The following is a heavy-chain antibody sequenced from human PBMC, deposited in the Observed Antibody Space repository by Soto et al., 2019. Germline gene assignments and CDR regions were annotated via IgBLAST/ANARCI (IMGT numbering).Heavy chain of an antibody. V-gene: IGHV3-30-3*01. Sequence: VPLVESGGGVVQPGMSLRLSCAASGFTFSSYALQWLRLAPCKGMERVAVISYDGSNKYYADSVTGRFTISRDTSKHKLYLQMNSRRAADPAVYYCAREAIGGAYYFAYCGKGSLVTVSS. CDR1: GFTFSSYA. CDR2: ISYDGSNK. CDR3: AREAIGGAYYFAY. D-gene: IGHD3-22*01. J-gene: IGHJ4*02.